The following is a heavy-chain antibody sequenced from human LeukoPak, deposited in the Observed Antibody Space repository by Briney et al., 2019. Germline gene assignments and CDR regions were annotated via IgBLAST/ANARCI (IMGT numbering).Heavy chain of an antibody. Sequence: SETLSLTCAVHGGSFSGYYWSWIRQPPGKGLEWIGEINHSGSTNYNPSLKSRVTISVDTSKNQFSLKLSSVTAADTAVYYCAREGVVDHYYDSSGYIYWGQGTLVTVSS. CDR1: GGSFSGYY. CDR3: AREGVVDHYYDSSGYIY. V-gene: IGHV4-34*01. J-gene: IGHJ4*02. CDR2: INHSGST. D-gene: IGHD3-22*01.